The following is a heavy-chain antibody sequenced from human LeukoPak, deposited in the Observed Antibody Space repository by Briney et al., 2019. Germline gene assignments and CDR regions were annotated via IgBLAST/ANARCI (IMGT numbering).Heavy chain of an antibody. V-gene: IGHV3-23*01. Sequence: GGSLRLSCAASGFTFSSYAMSWVRQAPGKGLEWVSAISGNAGSTYYADSVKGRFTISRDNSRNTLYLQMNSLRAEDTAIYYCAKDQNMVATAPFDCWGQGTLVTVSS. CDR1: GFTFSSYA. CDR2: ISGNAGST. CDR3: AKDQNMVATAPFDC. J-gene: IGHJ4*02. D-gene: IGHD5-12*01.